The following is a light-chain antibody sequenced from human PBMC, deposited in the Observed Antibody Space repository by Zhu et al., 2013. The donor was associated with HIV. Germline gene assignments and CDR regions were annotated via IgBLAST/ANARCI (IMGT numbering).Light chain of an antibody. CDR3: QQYGNWPPYT. V-gene: IGKV3-15*01. Sequence: EVGMTQSPAILSVSPGDGATLSCRASQSVTTNIAWYQQKPGQAPRLLIYAASTRAASVSARFSGSGSGTEFTLTISSLQSEDFAVYYCQQYGNWPPYTFGQGPGWRS. CDR2: AAS. J-gene: IGKJ2*01. CDR1: QSVTTN.